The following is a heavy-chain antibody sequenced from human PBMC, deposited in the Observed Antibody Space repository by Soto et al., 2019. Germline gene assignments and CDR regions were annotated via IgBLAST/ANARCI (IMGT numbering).Heavy chain of an antibody. Sequence: GESLKISCKATGYNFNSCWIALVRQTPAKGLEWMGFIYPGDSDTTYSPSFQGQVTFSVDKSTNTAYLQWSSLKASDTAIYYCARDSGTTPTYWFDPWGQGTRVTVSS. CDR2: IYPGDSDT. CDR3: ARDSGTTPTYWFDP. CDR1: GYNFNSCW. D-gene: IGHD2-15*01. J-gene: IGHJ5*02. V-gene: IGHV5-51*01.